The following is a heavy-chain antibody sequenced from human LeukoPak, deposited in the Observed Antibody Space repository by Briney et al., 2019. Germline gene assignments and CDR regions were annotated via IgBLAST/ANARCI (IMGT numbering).Heavy chain of an antibody. D-gene: IGHD2-15*01. J-gene: IGHJ4*02. CDR1: GVTFNDAW. Sequence: GGSLRLSCEVSGVTFNDAWMSWVRQAPGKGLEWVGRIKTKAFGGTTDYAAPVKGRFTISRDDSTNTLYLQMNSLRTEDTAVYYCIAAPSCSWCLSFWGQGTLVTVSS. CDR3: IAAPSCSWCLSF. V-gene: IGHV3-15*01. CDR2: IKTKAFGGTT.